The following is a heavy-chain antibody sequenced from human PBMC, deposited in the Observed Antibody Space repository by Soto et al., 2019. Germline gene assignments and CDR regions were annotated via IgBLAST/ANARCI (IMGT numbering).Heavy chain of an antibody. Sequence: ASETLSLTCTVSGGSTNSRSDYWGWIRQPPGKGLEWIGSAYYSGSTHDNPSLQSRVTISVDTSRNQFSLNLISVTAADTAVYFCARQPRGPGYGERGLYFDYWGQGTLVTVSS. V-gene: IGHV4-39*01. D-gene: IGHD3-16*01. CDR1: GGSTNSRSDY. CDR3: ARQPRGPGYGERGLYFDY. CDR2: AYYSGST. J-gene: IGHJ4*02.